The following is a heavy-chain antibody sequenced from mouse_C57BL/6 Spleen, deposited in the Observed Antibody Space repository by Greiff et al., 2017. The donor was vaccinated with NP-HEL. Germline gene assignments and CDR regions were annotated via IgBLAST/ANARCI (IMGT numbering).Heavy chain of an antibody. J-gene: IGHJ4*01. CDR1: GYTFTSYW. D-gene: IGHD2-4*01. CDR3: ARRSGNDYAMDY. CDR2: IDPSDSYT. Sequence: QVQLQQPGAELVKPGASVKLSCKASGYTFTSYWMQWVKQRPGQGLEWIGEIDPSDSYTNYNQKFKGKATLTVDTSSSTAYMQLSSLTSEDSAVYYCARRSGNDYAMDYWGQGTSVPVSS. V-gene: IGHV1-50*01.